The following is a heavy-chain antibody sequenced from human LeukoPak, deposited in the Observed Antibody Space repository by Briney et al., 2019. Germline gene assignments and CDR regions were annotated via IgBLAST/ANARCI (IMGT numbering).Heavy chain of an antibody. V-gene: IGHV3-33*08. Sequence: PGGSLRLSCAASGFTFINYGMHWVRQAPGRGLEWVALIWYDGSNKYYADSMKGRFTISRDNSKNTLYLQMNSLRAEDTAVYYCARDDTSAYYYFDYWGQGTLVTVSS. CDR2: IWYDGSNK. CDR1: GFTFINYG. D-gene: IGHD3-22*01. J-gene: IGHJ4*02. CDR3: ARDDTSAYYYFDY.